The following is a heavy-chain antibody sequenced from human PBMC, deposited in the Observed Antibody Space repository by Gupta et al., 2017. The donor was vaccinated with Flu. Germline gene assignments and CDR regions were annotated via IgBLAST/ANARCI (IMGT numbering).Heavy chain of an antibody. D-gene: IGHD6-6*01. V-gene: IGHV3-21*01. Sequence: VRQAPGKGLEWVSSIDGSSSYIYYADSLKGRFTISRDNAKNSLYLQMNSLRAEDTAVYYCARGSIAARQGFDYWGQGTLVTVPS. CDR3: ARGSIAARQGFDY. CDR2: IDGSSSYI. J-gene: IGHJ4*02.